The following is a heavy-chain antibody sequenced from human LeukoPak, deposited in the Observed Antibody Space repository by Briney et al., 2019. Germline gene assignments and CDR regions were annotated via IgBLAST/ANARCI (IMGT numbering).Heavy chain of an antibody. J-gene: IGHJ4*02. D-gene: IGHD3-22*01. Sequence: PSETLSLTCAVSGGSISTYYWNWIRQPPGKGLEWIGYIYNTGSTIYNPSPKSRVTISVDTSKNQFSLKLSSVTAADTAVYYCARSSYYDSSGNDYWGQGTLVTVSS. CDR3: ARSSYYDSSGNDY. V-gene: IGHV4-59*12. CDR1: GGSISTYY. CDR2: IYNTGST.